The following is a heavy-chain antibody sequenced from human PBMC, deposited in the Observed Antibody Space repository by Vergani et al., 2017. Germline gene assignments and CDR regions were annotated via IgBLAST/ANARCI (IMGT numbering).Heavy chain of an antibody. CDR1: GFTSSYYG. V-gene: IGHV3-30*03. J-gene: IGHJ1*01. CDR2: ISYDGTQK. CDR3: ATKSCGTPGCQIEYFGE. Sequence: QVHLVESGGGVVQPGRSLRLSCVVSGFTSSYYGMHWVRQAPGKGLEWVAVISYDGTQKYYADSVKGRFTISRDNSKSTLYLQMNSLRAEDTAVYYCATKSCGTPGCQIEYFGEWGKGTLVTVSS. D-gene: IGHD1-1*01.